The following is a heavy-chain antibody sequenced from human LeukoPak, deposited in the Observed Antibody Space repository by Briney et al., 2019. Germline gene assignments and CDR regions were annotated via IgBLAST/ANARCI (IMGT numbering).Heavy chain of an antibody. CDR3: ASGASSGWTHFDY. CDR2: ISAYNGNT. J-gene: IGHJ4*02. V-gene: IGHV1-18*04. Sequence: ASVTVSCKASGYTFTGYYMHWVRQAPGQGLEWMGWISAYNGNTNYAQKLQGRITMTTDSSTSTAYMELRSLRSDDTAVYYCASGASSGWTHFDYWGQGTLVTVSS. CDR1: GYTFTGYY. D-gene: IGHD6-19*01.